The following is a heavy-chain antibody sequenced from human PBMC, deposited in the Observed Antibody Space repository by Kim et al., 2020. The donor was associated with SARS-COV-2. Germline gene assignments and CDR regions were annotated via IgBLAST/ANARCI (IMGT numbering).Heavy chain of an antibody. CDR2: IYYSGST. Sequence: SETLSLTCTVSGSSIRTGGYYLTCIRQHPGKRLEWLGHIYYSGSTSYNPSLTSRVTISIDTSENQFSLNLSSVTAPDTAAYYCARAANYYVLTVYFKWF. V-gene: IGHV4-31*03. D-gene: IGHD3-9*01. CDR1: GSSIRTGGYY. CDR3: ARAANYYVLTVYFKWF. J-gene: IGHJ5*01.